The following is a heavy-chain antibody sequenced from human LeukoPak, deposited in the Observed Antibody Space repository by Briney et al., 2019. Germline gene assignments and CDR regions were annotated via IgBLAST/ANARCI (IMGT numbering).Heavy chain of an antibody. J-gene: IGHJ4*02. V-gene: IGHV3-23*01. Sequence: PGGSLRLSCAASGFTFSSYAISWVRQAPGKGLEWVSAISGSGGSTYYADSVKGRFTISRDNSKNTLYLQMNSLRAEDTAVYYCAKDLGCSGGSCYPNYFDYWGQGTLVTVSS. CDR3: AKDLGCSGGSCYPNYFDY. CDR2: ISGSGGST. D-gene: IGHD2-15*01. CDR1: GFTFSSYA.